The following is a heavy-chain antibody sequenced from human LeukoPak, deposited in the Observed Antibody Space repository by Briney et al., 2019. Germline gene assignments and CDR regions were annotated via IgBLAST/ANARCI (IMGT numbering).Heavy chain of an antibody. CDR3: ARGGRRPYYGSGSYYYYMDV. CDR2: IRYDGSNK. J-gene: IGHJ6*03. D-gene: IGHD3-10*01. V-gene: IGHV3-30*02. CDR1: GFTFSSYG. Sequence: GGSLRLSCAASGFTFSSYGMHWVRQAPGKGLEWVAFIRYDGSNKYYADSVKGRFTISRDNSKNTLYLQMNSLRAEDTAVYYCARGGRRPYYGSGSYYYYMDVWGKGTTVTVSS.